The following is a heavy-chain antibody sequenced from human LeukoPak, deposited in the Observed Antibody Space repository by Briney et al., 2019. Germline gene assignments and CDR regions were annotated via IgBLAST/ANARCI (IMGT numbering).Heavy chain of an antibody. CDR3: ARDAVDTANAV. V-gene: IGHV3-74*01. D-gene: IGHD5-18*01. CDR2: INSDGSIT. J-gene: IGHJ6*02. CDR1: GFTFTTYW. Sequence: GGSLRLSCAASGFTFTTYWMHWVRQAPGKGLVWVSHINSDGSITIYADSVKGRFTISRDNAKNTLYLQMNSLRAEDTAVYYCARDAVDTANAVWGQGTTVTVSS.